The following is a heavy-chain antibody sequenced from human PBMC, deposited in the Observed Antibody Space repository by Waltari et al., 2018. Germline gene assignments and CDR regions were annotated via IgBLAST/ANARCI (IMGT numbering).Heavy chain of an antibody. Sequence: EVQLVESGGGLIQPGGSLRLSCAVSGFTVGNNYMSWVRQAPGKGLEWISLIYSGGGIHYADSVKGRFTISRDSSKNTLYLQMNSLRVEDTAVYYCATSFSSSWTQDYWGQGTLVTVSS. J-gene: IGHJ4*02. CDR2: IYSGGGI. CDR3: ATSFSSSWTQDY. D-gene: IGHD6-13*01. CDR1: GFTVGNNY. V-gene: IGHV3-53*01.